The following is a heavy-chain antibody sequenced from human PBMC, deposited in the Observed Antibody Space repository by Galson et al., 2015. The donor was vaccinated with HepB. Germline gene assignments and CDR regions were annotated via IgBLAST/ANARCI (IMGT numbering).Heavy chain of an antibody. V-gene: IGHV1-3*01. Sequence: SVKVSCKASGYTFTSFAMHWVRQAPGQRLEWMGWINAGNANTEYSQKFQGRVTITRDTSAGTAYMELSSLRSEDTAVYYCARDSDPRFAYWGQGTLVTVSS. CDR2: INAGNANT. CDR3: ARDSDPRFAY. D-gene: IGHD3-3*01. CDR1: GYTFTSFA. J-gene: IGHJ4*02.